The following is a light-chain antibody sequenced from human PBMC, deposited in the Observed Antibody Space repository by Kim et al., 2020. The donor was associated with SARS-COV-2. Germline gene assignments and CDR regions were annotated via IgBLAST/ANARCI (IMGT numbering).Light chain of an antibody. CDR1: QGISSW. V-gene: IGKV1D-16*01. CDR3: QQYDSYPRT. Sequence: DIQMTQSPSLVSASVGDTVTITCRASQGISSWLAWYQQKPVKALKSLIYAASSLQSGVPSRFSGSGSGTDFTLTINSLQPEDFATYYCQQYDSYPRTFGQGTKVEIK. CDR2: AAS. J-gene: IGKJ1*01.